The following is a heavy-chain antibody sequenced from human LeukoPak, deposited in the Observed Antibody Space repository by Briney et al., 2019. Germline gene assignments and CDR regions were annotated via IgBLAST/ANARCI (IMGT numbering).Heavy chain of an antibody. D-gene: IGHD3-22*01. CDR3: AKDSGYYKGYFDY. CDR1: VFTFSNYG. J-gene: IGHJ4*02. Sequence: PGESLRLSCAVSVFTFSNYGMHWVRQAPDKGLEWVAFIRYDGSHKYYADSVKGRFTISRDNSKNTLYLQMSSLRADDTAVFYCAKDSGYYKGYFDYWGQGTLVTVPS. V-gene: IGHV3-30*02. CDR2: IRYDGSHK.